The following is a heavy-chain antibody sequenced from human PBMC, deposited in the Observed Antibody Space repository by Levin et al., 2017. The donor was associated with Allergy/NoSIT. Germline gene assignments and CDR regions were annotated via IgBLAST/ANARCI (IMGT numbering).Heavy chain of an antibody. J-gene: IGHJ3*02. CDR3: AAYYDILTGYYKRKGNAFDI. D-gene: IGHD3-9*01. Sequence: ASVKVSCKASGYTFTGYYMHWVRQAPGQGLEWMGWINPNSGGTNYAQKFQGRVTMTRDTSISTAYMELSRLRSDDTAVYYCAAYYDILTGYYKRKGNAFDIWGQGTMVTVSS. V-gene: IGHV1-2*02. CDR2: INPNSGGT. CDR1: GYTFTGYY.